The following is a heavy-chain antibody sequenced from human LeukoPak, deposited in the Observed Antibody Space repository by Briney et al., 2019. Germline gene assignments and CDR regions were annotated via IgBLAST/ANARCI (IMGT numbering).Heavy chain of an antibody. J-gene: IGHJ4*02. CDR1: DDSISSYY. V-gene: IGHV4-59*12. Sequence: TSETLSLTCSVPDDSISSYYWSWIRQPPGKGLEWIGFISYSGSTSYNPSLRSRVTISVDRSKNQFSLKLSSVTAADTAVYYCARFIFGGSFDYWGQGTLVTVSS. CDR3: ARFIFGGSFDY. D-gene: IGHD3-3*01. CDR2: ISYSGST.